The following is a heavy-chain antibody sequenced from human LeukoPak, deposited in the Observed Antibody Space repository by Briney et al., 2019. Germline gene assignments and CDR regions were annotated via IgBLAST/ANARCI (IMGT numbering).Heavy chain of an antibody. Sequence: GGSLRLSCAASGFTFSSFGMHWVRQAPGKGLEWVAFIQYDGSNKYYADSVKGRFTISRDNSKNTLSLQMNSLRTEDTAVYYCATRTTVSFFDYWGQGTLVTVSS. D-gene: IGHD4-11*01. J-gene: IGHJ4*02. V-gene: IGHV3-30*02. CDR3: ATRTTVSFFDY. CDR1: GFTFSSFG. CDR2: IQYDGSNK.